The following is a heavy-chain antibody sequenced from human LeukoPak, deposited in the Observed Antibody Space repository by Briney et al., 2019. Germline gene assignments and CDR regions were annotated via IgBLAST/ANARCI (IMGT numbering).Heavy chain of an antibody. CDR3: AKGDEYNNGALGGMDV. Sequence: GGSLRLSCAASGLTFNNYGMHWVRQAPGKGLEWVAVISYDGSTKYYADSVKGRFTISRDNSKNTLYLQMNSLRAEDTAVYYCAKGDEYNNGALGGMDVWGQGTTVTVSS. D-gene: IGHD5-18*01. V-gene: IGHV3-30*18. CDR2: ISYDGSTK. CDR1: GLTFNNYG. J-gene: IGHJ6*02.